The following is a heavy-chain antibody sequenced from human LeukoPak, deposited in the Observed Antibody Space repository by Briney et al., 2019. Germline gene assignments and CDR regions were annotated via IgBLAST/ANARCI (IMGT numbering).Heavy chain of an antibody. CDR1: GFTFSGYA. D-gene: IGHD1-26*01. V-gene: IGHV3-23*01. CDR2: ISGSGGST. Sequence: PGGSLRLSCAASGFTFSGYAMSWVRQAPGKGLEWVSAISGSGGSTYYADSVKGRFTISRDNSKNTLYLQMNSLRAEDTAVYYCAKDVAGVGYFDYWGQGTLVTVSS. J-gene: IGHJ4*02. CDR3: AKDVAGVGYFDY.